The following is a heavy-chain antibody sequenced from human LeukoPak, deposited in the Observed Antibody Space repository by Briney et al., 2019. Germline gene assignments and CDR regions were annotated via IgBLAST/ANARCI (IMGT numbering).Heavy chain of an antibody. CDR2: IYYSGST. Sequence: SGTLSLTCTVSGGSISSSSYYWGWIRQPPGKGLEWIGSIYYSGSTYYNPPLKSRVTISVDTSKNQFSLKLSSVTAADTAVYYCARRTHARDYWGQGTLVTVSS. CDR1: GGSISSSSYY. CDR3: ARRTHARDY. J-gene: IGHJ4*02. V-gene: IGHV4-39*01. D-gene: IGHD1-7*01.